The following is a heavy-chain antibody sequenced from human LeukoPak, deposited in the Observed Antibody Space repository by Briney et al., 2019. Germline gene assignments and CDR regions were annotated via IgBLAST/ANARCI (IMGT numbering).Heavy chain of an antibody. CDR2: INTLFGKA. Sequence: SVTVSLTSSGGTFSSSAISRVRQAPGQGLAWMGGINTLFGKAHYAQKFRGRVTMTADEAASTVYMEMSSLTSDDTAEYYCARGGGGYKWNDVPDFWRQGTLVPVSS. D-gene: IGHD1-1*01. J-gene: IGHJ4*02. V-gene: IGHV1-69*13. CDR3: ARGGGGYKWNDVPDF. CDR1: GGTFSSSA.